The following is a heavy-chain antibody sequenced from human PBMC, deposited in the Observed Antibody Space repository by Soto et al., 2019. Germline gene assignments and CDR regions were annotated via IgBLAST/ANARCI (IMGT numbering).Heavy chain of an antibody. J-gene: IGHJ6*03. V-gene: IGHV4-34*01. CDR3: ARGLILWFGELSRRGGYYYYMDV. CDR2: INDSGNI. Sequence: WTWIRQTPGKGLEWIGEINDSGNINYNPSLKSRVTILVDTAKKQISLKLSSVTAADTAVYYCARGLILWFGELSRRGGYYYYMDVWGXXT. D-gene: IGHD3-10*01.